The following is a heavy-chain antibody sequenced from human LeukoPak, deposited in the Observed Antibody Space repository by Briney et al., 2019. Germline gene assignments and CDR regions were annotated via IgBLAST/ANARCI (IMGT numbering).Heavy chain of an antibody. Sequence: GASVKVSCKASGYTFTSYGISWVRQAPGQGLEWMGWISAYNGSTNYAQKLQGRVTMTTDTSTSTAYMELRSLRSDDTAVYYCAGGYSGYDSGGGLGYWGQGTLVTVSS. CDR1: GYTFTSYG. D-gene: IGHD5-12*01. CDR2: ISAYNGST. V-gene: IGHV1-18*01. J-gene: IGHJ4*02. CDR3: AGGYSGYDSGGGLGY.